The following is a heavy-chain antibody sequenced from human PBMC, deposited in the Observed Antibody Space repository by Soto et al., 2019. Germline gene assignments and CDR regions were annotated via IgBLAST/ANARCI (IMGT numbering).Heavy chain of an antibody. D-gene: IGHD2-8*02. CDR2: ISWNSGTR. V-gene: IGHV3-9*01. J-gene: IGHJ4*02. Sequence: SLRLSCAASGSTFDDYAMHWVRQAPGKGLEWVSGISWNSGTRGYADSVKGRFTISRDNAKNSLYLQMNSLRAEDTALYYCAKDISLVLSYYFDYWGQGTLVTVSS. CDR3: AKDISLVLSYYFDY. CDR1: GSTFDDYA.